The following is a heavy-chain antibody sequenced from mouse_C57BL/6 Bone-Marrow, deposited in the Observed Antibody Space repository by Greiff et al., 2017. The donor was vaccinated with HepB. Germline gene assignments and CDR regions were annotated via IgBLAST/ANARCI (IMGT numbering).Heavy chain of an antibody. CDR1: GYAFSSYW. Sequence: QVQLQQSGAELVKPGASVKISCKASGYAFSSYWMNWVKQRPGKGLEWIGQIYPGDGDTNYNGKFKGKATLTADKSSSTAYMQLSSLTSEDSAVYCCARSWDYGNRYYYAMDYWGQGTSVTVSS. CDR2: IYPGDGDT. V-gene: IGHV1-80*01. CDR3: ARSWDYGNRYYYAMDY. D-gene: IGHD2-1*01. J-gene: IGHJ4*01.